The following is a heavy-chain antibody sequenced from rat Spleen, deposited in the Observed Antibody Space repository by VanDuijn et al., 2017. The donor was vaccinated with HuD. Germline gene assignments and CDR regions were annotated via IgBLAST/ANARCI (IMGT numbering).Heavy chain of an antibody. CDR2: ISSGGST. CDR1: FSLTSYT. V-gene: IGHV2-6*01. CDR3: ARWADY. D-gene: IGHD4-6*01. Sequence: FSLTSYTVSWVRQPPGKGLEWIAAISSGGSTYYNSALKSRLSISRDTSKSQVFLKMNSLQTEDTAMYFCARWADYWGQGVMVTVSS. J-gene: IGHJ2*01.